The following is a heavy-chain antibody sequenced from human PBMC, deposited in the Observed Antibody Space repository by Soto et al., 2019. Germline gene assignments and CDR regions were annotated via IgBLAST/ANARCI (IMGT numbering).Heavy chain of an antibody. CDR2: ISGSGGST. CDR1: GFTFSSYA. V-gene: IGHV3-23*01. D-gene: IGHD3-10*01. Sequence: QPGGSLRLSCAASGFTFSSYAMSWVRQAPGKGLEWVSAISGSGGSTYYADSVKGRFTISRDNSKNTLYLQMNSLRAEDTAVYYCAKAGFRITMVRGVITFDYWGQGTLVTVSS. J-gene: IGHJ4*02. CDR3: AKAGFRITMVRGVITFDY.